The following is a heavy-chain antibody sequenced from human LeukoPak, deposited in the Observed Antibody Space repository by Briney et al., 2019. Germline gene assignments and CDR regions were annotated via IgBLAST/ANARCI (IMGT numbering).Heavy chain of an antibody. V-gene: IGHV5-51*01. Sequence: GESLKISCKGSGYSFTSYWIGWVRQMPGKGLEWMGIIYPGDSDTRYSPSFQGQVTISADKSISTAYLQWRSLKASEAAMYYCARRPGYSSRTNWFDPWGQGTLVTVSS. CDR1: GYSFTSYW. D-gene: IGHD6-13*01. CDR2: IYPGDSDT. J-gene: IGHJ5*02. CDR3: ARRPGYSSRTNWFDP.